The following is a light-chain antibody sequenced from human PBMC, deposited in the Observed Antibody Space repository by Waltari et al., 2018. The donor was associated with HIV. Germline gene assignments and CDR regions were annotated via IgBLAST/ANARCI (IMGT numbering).Light chain of an antibody. CDR1: STDVGNFNL. V-gene: IGLV2-23*02. CDR2: EVT. J-gene: IGLJ1*01. CDR3: YSYSDTSSSYV. Sequence: QSALTQPASVSGSPGQSITNSCTGTSTDVGNFNLVSWYQQYPGKAPKLLIYEVTKRPSGASNRFSASKSGNTASLTISGLRAEDEADYYCYSYSDTSSSYVFGTGTKVTVL.